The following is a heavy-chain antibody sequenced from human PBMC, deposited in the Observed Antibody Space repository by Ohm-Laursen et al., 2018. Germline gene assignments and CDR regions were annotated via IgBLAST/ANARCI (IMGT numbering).Heavy chain of an antibody. CDR2: ISGSGGST. V-gene: IGHV3-23*01. J-gene: IGHJ5*02. Sequence: LSLTCAASGFTFSSYAMSWVRQAPGKGLEWVSAISGSGGSTYYADSVKGRFTISRDNSKNTLYLQMNSLRAEDTAVYYCAKDRSSSLNWGFDPWGQGTLVTVSS. D-gene: IGHD6-13*01. CDR1: GFTFSSYA. CDR3: AKDRSSSLNWGFDP.